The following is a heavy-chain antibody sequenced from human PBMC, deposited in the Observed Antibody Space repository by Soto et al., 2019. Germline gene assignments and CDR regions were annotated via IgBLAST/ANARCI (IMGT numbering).Heavy chain of an antibody. V-gene: IGHV3-21*01. J-gene: IGHJ6*02. Sequence: GGSLRLSCAASGFTFSSYSMNWVRQAPGKGLEWVSSISSSSSYIYYADSVKGRFTISRDNAKNSLYLQMNSLRAEDTAVYYCARDPGSYYYYGMDVWGQGTTVTVSS. CDR1: GFTFSSYS. CDR3: ARDPGSYYYYGMDV. D-gene: IGHD3-10*01. CDR2: ISSSSSYI.